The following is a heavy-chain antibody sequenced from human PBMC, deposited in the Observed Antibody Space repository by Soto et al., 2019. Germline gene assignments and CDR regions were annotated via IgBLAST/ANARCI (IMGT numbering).Heavy chain of an antibody. J-gene: IGHJ6*02. CDR1: GFTFSSYA. Sequence: GGSLRLSCAASGFTFSSYAMSWVRQAPGKGLEWVSAISGSGGSTYYADSVKGRFTISRDNSKNTLYLQMNSLRAEDTAVYYCATGEYCSSTSCYRYYYYYGMDVWGQGTTVTVSS. V-gene: IGHV3-23*01. CDR2: ISGSGGST. CDR3: ATGEYCSSTSCYRYYYYYGMDV. D-gene: IGHD2-2*02.